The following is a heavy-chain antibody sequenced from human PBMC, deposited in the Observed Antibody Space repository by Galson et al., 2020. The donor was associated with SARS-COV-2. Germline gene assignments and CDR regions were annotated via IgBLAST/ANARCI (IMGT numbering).Heavy chain of an antibody. V-gene: IGHV2-70*01. Sequence: SGPTLVKPTQTLTLTCTFSGFSLSTSGMCVSWIRQPPGKALEWLAPIDWDDDKYYSTSLKTRLTISKDTSKNQVVLTMTNMDPVDTATYYCARTFGELPKPDYYFDYWGQGTLVTVSS. D-gene: IGHD3-10*01. CDR2: IDWDDDK. CDR1: GFSLSTSGMC. J-gene: IGHJ4*02. CDR3: ARTFGELPKPDYYFDY.